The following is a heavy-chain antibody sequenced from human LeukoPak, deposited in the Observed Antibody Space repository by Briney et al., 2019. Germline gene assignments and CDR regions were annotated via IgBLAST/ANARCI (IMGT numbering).Heavy chain of an antibody. D-gene: IGHD2-2*01. CDR1: GFTVSSNY. J-gene: IGHJ6*02. V-gene: IGHV3-53*01. CDR3: ARDEVPAEDDYGMDV. CDR2: IYSGGST. Sequence: GGSLRLSCAASGFTVSSNYMSWVRQAPGKGLEWVSVIYSGGSTYYADSVKGRFTISRDNSKNTLYLQMNSLRAEDTAVYYCARDEVPAEDDYGMDVWGRGTTVTVSS.